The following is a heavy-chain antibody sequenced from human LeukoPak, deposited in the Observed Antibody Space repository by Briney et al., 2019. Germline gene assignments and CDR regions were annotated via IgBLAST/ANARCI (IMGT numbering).Heavy chain of an antibody. Sequence: PSETLSLTCSASGGSISTYYWSWIRQPARRVLEWIGRIYTSGGTNYNPSLKSRVTMSVDTSKNQFSLRMTSVTAADTALYWCARVQLPATKGAFDIWGQGTMVSVPS. D-gene: IGHD2-2*01. V-gene: IGHV4-4*07. CDR1: GGSISTYY. J-gene: IGHJ3*02. CDR3: ARVQLPATKGAFDI. CDR2: IYTSGGT.